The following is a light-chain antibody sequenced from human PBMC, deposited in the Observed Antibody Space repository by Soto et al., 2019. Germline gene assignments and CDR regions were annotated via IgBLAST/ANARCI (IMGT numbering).Light chain of an antibody. Sequence: EIVMTQSPATLSVSPGERSTLSCRASQSVSSKLAWFQQKPGQAPSLLIYYVSTRATGVPVRFSGSGSGTEFTLTINSLQSEDFAVYYCQQYNNWPHTFGQGTKVDIK. CDR3: QQYNNWPHT. CDR2: YVS. CDR1: QSVSSK. J-gene: IGKJ2*01. V-gene: IGKV3-15*01.